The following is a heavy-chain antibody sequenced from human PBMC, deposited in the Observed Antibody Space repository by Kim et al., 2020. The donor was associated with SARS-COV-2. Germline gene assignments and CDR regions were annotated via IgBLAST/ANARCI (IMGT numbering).Heavy chain of an antibody. V-gene: IGHV3-21*01. D-gene: IGHD4-17*01. CDR2: ISSSSSYI. J-gene: IGHJ4*02. Sequence: GGSLRLSCAASGFTFSSYSMNWVRQAPGKGLEWVSSISSSSSYIYYADSVKGRFTISRDNAKNSLYLQMNSLRAEDTAVYYCARDSPPYDYGDYVVEFVRAENFDYWGQGTLVTVSS. CDR1: GFTFSSYS. CDR3: ARDSPPYDYGDYVVEFVRAENFDY.